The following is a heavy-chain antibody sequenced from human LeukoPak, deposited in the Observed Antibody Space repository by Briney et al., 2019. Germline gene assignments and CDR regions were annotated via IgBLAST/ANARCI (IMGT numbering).Heavy chain of an antibody. Sequence: SGTLSLTCAVSGGSISSSNWWSWVRQPPGKGLEWIGEIYHSGSTNYNPSLKSRVTISVDKSKNQFSLKLSSVTAADTAVYYCARSIPSINYYYGMDVWGQGTTVTVSS. J-gene: IGHJ6*02. V-gene: IGHV4-4*02. CDR2: IYHSGST. CDR3: ARSIPSINYYYGMDV. D-gene: IGHD2-21*01. CDR1: GGSISSSNW.